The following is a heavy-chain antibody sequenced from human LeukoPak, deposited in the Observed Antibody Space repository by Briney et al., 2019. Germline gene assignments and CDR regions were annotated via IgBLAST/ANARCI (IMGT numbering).Heavy chain of an antibody. CDR2: ISHTGST. J-gene: IGHJ3*02. CDR3: ASSSLVVVVTYGFDI. Sequence: SLRLSCAASGFTFSSYGMHWVRQAPGKGLEWIGEISHTGSTNYNPSFNSRVTMSVDKSKNQFSLNLKSVTAADTALYYCASSSLVVVVTYGFDIWGRGTAVTVSS. V-gene: IGHV4-4*02. CDR1: GFTFSSYG. D-gene: IGHD2-21*01.